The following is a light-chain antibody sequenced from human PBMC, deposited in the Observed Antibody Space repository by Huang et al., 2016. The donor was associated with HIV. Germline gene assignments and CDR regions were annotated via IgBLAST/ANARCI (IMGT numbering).Light chain of an antibody. CDR1: QTVTNNY. CDR2: GAS. Sequence: IVLTQSPDTLSLSPGERATLSCRASQTVTNNYLARYQQRPGQAPRPLSYGASTRATGITDRFSGSGSGTDFTLTISRLEPNDFVVYYCQQFGSSPPYSFGQGTKLEIK. V-gene: IGKV3-20*01. J-gene: IGKJ2*03. CDR3: QQFGSSPPYS.